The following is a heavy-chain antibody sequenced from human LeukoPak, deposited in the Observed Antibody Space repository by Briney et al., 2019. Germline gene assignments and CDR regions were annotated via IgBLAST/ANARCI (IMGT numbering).Heavy chain of an antibody. V-gene: IGHV1-2*02. CDR3: ARLGFCSGGICPDYFDY. Sequence: ASVKVSCKASGYTFTSYYMHWVRQAPGQGLEWMGWINPNSGGTKFAQKFQGRVTMTRDTSISTAYMDLSRLTSDDTAVYYCARLGFCSGGICPDYFDYWGQGTLVTVSS. D-gene: IGHD2-15*01. CDR1: GYTFTSYY. CDR2: INPNSGGT. J-gene: IGHJ4*02.